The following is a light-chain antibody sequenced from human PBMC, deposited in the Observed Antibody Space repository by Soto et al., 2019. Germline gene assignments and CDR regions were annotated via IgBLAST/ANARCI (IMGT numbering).Light chain of an antibody. Sequence: EIVLTQSPGTLSLSPGERATLSCRASQSVSSSYLAWYQQTRGQAPRLLIYGASSRATGIPDRFSGSGSGTDFTLTISRLEPEDVAVYYCQQYGSSRWTFGQGTKVEIK. CDR2: GAS. CDR3: QQYGSSRWT. CDR1: QSVSSSY. V-gene: IGKV3-20*01. J-gene: IGKJ1*01.